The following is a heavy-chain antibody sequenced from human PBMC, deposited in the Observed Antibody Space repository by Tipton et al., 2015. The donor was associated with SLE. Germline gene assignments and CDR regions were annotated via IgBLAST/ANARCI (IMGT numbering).Heavy chain of an antibody. V-gene: IGHV3-11*05. D-gene: IGHD6-13*01. Sequence: SLRLSCAASGFTLSSYAMSWVRQAPGKGLEWISYISPSGGSTNYADSVKGRFTISRDNAGKSVYLQMHGLTGDDTAVYYCARGGSSWYLYFNSWGQGSLVTVSS. CDR2: ISPSGGST. CDR1: GFTLSSYA. J-gene: IGHJ5*01. CDR3: ARGGSSWYLYFNS.